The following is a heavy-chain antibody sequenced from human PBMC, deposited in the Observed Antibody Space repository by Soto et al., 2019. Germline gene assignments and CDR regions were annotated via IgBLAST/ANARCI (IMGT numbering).Heavy chain of an antibody. CDR3: ARWQYDILTGYWVLDP. V-gene: IGHV4-59*01. D-gene: IGHD3-9*01. J-gene: IGHJ5*02. Sequence: SETLSLTCTVSGGSISSYYWSWIRQPPGKGLEWIGYIYYSGSTNYNPSLKSRVTISVDTSKNQFSLKLSSVTAADTAVYYCARWQYDILTGYWVLDPWGQGTLVTVSS. CDR1: GGSISSYY. CDR2: IYYSGST.